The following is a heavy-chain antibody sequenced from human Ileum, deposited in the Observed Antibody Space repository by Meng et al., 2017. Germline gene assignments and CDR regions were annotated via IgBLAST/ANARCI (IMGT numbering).Heavy chain of an antibody. V-gene: IGHV4-4*02. D-gene: IGHD4-23*01. CDR2: ISHSGSA. CDR1: SGPIRSNTY. CDR3: ARHGGYSQDF. J-gene: IGHJ4*02. Sequence: QVLLTGSGPGLWSPSGPLSLTCAVSSGPIRSNTYWSWVRQPPGKGLEWIGQISHSGSAYYNPSLKSRVTMSVDKSKSQFSLMLTSVTAADTAIYYCARHGGYSQDFWGQGTLVTVSS.